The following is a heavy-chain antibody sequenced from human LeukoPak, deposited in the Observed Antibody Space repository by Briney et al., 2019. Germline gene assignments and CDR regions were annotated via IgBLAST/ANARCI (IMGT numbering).Heavy chain of an antibody. V-gene: IGHV3-30*18. CDR2: ISDDERSK. Sequence: PGGSLRLSCAASGFSFISYGMHRVRQAPGKGLEWVGVISDDERSKDYADSVKGRFTISRDNSKDTLYLQMNSLRDEDTAVYYCAKRPSDYGDYVSYFDYWGQGTLVTVSS. CDR1: GFSFISYG. J-gene: IGHJ4*02. D-gene: IGHD4-17*01. CDR3: AKRPSDYGDYVSYFDY.